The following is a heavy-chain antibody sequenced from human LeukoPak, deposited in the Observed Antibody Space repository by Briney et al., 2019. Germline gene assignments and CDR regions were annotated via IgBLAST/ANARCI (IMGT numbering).Heavy chain of an antibody. V-gene: IGHV1-69*05. J-gene: IGHJ4*02. D-gene: IGHD5-24*01. CDR3: ARESEMATII. CDR2: IIPIFGTA. CDR1: GGTFSSYA. Sequence: ASVKVSCKASGGTFSSYAISCVRQAPGQGLEWMGGIIPIFGTANYAQKFQGRVTITTDESTSTAYIELSSLRSEDTAVYYCARESEMATIIWGQGTLVTVSP.